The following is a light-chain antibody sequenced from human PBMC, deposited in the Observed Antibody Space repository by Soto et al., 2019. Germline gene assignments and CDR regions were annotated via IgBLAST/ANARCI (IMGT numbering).Light chain of an antibody. J-gene: IGKJ5*01. CDR2: SAS. Sequence: EIVLTQSPGTLSLSPGERATLSCRASQSVSSSYLAWYQQKPGQAPRLLIYSASSRATGIPDRFSGSGSGTDFTLTISRLEPEDFAVYYCQQYGSSPLITFGQGTR. CDR1: QSVSSSY. CDR3: QQYGSSPLIT. V-gene: IGKV3-20*01.